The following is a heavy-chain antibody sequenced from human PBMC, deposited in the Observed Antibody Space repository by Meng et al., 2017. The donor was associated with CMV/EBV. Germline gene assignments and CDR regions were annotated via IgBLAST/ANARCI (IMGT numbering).Heavy chain of an antibody. V-gene: IGHV3-15*01. CDR2: IKSKTDGGTT. J-gene: IGHJ4*02. D-gene: IGHD2-21*01. CDR1: GFTFSNAW. Sequence: LTCAASGFTFSNAWMSWVRQAPAKRLEWVGRIKSKTDGGTTDYAAPVKGRFTISRDDSKNTLYLQMNSLKTEDTAVYYCTTDHTYNMSCVGVRDYWGQGTLVTVSS. CDR3: TTDHTYNMSCVGVRDY.